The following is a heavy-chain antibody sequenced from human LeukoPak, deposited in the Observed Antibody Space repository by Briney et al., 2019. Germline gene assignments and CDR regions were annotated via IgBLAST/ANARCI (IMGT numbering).Heavy chain of an antibody. CDR1: GYSFSDFY. CDR2: INPNSGGT. D-gene: IGHD2-15*01. CDR3: ARVRSVVGGTIGY. V-gene: IGHV1-2*02. Sequence: ASVKVSRKASGYSFSDFYMHWVRQAPGQGLEWMGWINPNSGGTDYAQKFQGRVTMTRDTSISTAYMALSSLRSDDTAVYYCARVRSVVGGTIGYWGQGTLVSVSS. J-gene: IGHJ4*02.